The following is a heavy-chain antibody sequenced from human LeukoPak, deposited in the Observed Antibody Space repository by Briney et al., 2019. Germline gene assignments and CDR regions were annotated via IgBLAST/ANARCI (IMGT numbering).Heavy chain of an antibody. CDR1: GGSISSGGYY. CDR2: IYYSGST. D-gene: IGHD3-16*01. CDR3: ARDLGGENWFDP. J-gene: IGHJ5*02. V-gene: IGHV4-61*08. Sequence: PSETLSLTCTVSGGSISSGGYYWSWIRQHPGKGLEWIGYIYYSGSTYYNPSLKSRVTISVDTSKNQFSLKLSSVTAADTAVYYCARDLGGENWFDPWGQGTLVTVSS.